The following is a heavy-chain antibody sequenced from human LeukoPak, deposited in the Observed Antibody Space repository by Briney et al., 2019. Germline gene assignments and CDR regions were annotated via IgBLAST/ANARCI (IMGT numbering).Heavy chain of an antibody. CDR2: INHSGST. V-gene: IGHV4-34*01. D-gene: IGHD3-10*01. CDR1: GGSFSGYY. J-gene: IGHJ5*02. CDR3: ARQNIRGVSHWFDP. Sequence: SETLSLTCAVYGGSFSGYYWSWIRQPPGKGLEWIGEINHSGSTNYNPSLKSRITISVGTSNSQFSLKLRSVTAADAAVYFCARQNIRGVSHWFDPWGQGTQVTVSS.